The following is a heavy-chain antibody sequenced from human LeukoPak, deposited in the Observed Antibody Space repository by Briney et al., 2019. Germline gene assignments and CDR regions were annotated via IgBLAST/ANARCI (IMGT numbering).Heavy chain of an antibody. CDR3: ANWIGSSSRDY. Sequence: PGGSLRLSCAASGFTFSTYAMTCGRQAPGKGLEWVSGINSNGDEIYYADSVRGRFTISRDNSNNALYLQMDSLRAEDTSGYYCANWIGSSSRDYWGQGTLVTVSS. D-gene: IGHD6-6*01. J-gene: IGHJ4*02. V-gene: IGHV3-23*01. CDR1: GFTFSTYA. CDR2: INSNGDEI.